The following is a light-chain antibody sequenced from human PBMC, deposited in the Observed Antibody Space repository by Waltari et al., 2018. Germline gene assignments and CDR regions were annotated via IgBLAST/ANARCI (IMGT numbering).Light chain of an antibody. CDR1: SLRTSY. J-gene: IGLJ3*02. CDR2: GKD. CDR3: SSRNGRANQVV. V-gene: IGLV3-19*01. Sequence: SSELTQAPAVSVALGQTVRLPCQGDSLRTSYASWYQLKPGQAPVLVLYGKDKRPSGIPDRISGYSSGTTSSLTITGAQAEDEADYYCSSRNGRANQVVFAGGTKVTVL.